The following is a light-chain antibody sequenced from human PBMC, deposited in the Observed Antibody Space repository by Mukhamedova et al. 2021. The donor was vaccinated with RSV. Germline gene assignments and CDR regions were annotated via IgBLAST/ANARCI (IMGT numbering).Light chain of an antibody. J-gene: IGKJ1*01. CDR3: MQALQTPRT. Sequence: QKPGQSPQLLIYLGSNRASGVSDRFSGSGPGTDLTPKISRVEAEDVGVYYCMQALQTPRTFGQGTKVEIK. V-gene: IGKV2-28*01. CDR2: LGS.